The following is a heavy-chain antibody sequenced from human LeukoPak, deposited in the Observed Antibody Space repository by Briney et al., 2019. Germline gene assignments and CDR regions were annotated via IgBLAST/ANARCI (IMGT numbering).Heavy chain of an antibody. V-gene: IGHV3-30*02. Sequence: GGSLRLSCAASGFTFSSYEMNWVRQAPGKGLEWVAFIRYDGSNKYYADSVKGRFTISRDNSKNTLYLQMNSLRAEDTAVYYCAREVSGSYGYFDYWGQGTLVTVSS. CDR1: GFTFSSYE. CDR3: AREVSGSYGYFDY. J-gene: IGHJ4*02. CDR2: IRYDGSNK. D-gene: IGHD1-26*01.